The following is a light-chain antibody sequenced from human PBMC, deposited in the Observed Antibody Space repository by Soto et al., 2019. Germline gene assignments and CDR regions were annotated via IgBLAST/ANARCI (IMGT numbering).Light chain of an antibody. CDR1: QSINSR. V-gene: IGKV1-39*01. Sequence: DIQMTQSPSSLSASVGDTVTITCRASQSINSRFSWYQQKAGQAPKLLIYAASRLQSGVPSRFSGSGSGTDFTLTISSLQPEDFATYFCQQSYSRVTFGQGTRWIS. J-gene: IGKJ1*01. CDR2: AAS. CDR3: QQSYSRVT.